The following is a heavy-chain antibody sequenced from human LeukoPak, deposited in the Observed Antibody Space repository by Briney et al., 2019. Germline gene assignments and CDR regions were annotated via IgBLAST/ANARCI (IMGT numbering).Heavy chain of an antibody. V-gene: IGHV3-21*01. D-gene: IGHD2-2*01. CDR2: ISNSSSYI. CDR3: ARGNCSSTSCYYYYYYMDV. Sequence: PGGSLRLSCAASGFTFSSYSMNWVRQPPGKGLEWVSSISNSSSYIYYARSVKGRFTISRDNAKNSLYLQMNSLRGEDTAVYYCARGNCSSTSCYYYYYYMDVWGKGTTVTVSS. CDR1: GFTFSSYS. J-gene: IGHJ6*03.